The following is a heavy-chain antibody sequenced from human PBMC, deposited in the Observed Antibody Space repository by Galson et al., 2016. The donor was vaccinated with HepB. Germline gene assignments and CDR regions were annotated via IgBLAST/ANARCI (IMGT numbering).Heavy chain of an antibody. Sequence: ETLSLTCTVSGGSISSSIYYWGWIRQPPGKGLEWVSTLSASGATTFYADSVKGRFTISRDNSRNTLFLHMNSLRAEDTALYYCAKDYTSITYTTGEYFFDSWGQGTLVTVAS. V-gene: IGHV3-23*01. CDR3: AKDYTSITYTTGEYFFDS. CDR1: GGSISSSIYY. D-gene: IGHD2/OR15-2a*01. CDR2: LSASGATT. J-gene: IGHJ4*02.